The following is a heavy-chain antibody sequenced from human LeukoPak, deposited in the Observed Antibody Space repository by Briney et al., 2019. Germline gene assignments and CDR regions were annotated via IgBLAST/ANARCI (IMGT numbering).Heavy chain of an antibody. V-gene: IGHV4-61*02. CDR2: IYTSGST. Sequence: SETLSLTCTVSGNSISSGDNYWSWIRQPAGKGLEWIGRIYTSGSTNYNPSLKSRVTISVDTSKNQFSLKLSSVTAADTAVYYCARDLYDSTGSGYWGQGTLVTASS. D-gene: IGHD3-22*01. CDR1: GNSISSGDNY. J-gene: IGHJ4*02. CDR3: ARDLYDSTGSGY.